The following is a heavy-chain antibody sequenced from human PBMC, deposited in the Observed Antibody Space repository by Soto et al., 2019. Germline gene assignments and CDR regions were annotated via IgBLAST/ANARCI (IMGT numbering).Heavy chain of an antibody. CDR3: ARGPNGWFGYDY. CDR2: INSDARTT. J-gene: IGHJ4*02. V-gene: IGHV3-74*01. Sequence: GRSLRLSCAASGFTFSTSWMHWVRQAAGKGLVWVSRINSDARTTNYADTVKGRFTISRDNAKNTLYLQMDSLTAEDTAVYYCARGPNGWFGYDYWGQGTLVTVSS. CDR1: GFTFSTSW. D-gene: IGHD3-10*01.